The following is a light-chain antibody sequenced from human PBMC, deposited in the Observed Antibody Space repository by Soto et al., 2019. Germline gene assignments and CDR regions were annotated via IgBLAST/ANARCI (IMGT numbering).Light chain of an antibody. V-gene: IGKV3-20*01. CDR3: QQYGSSPPT. CDR2: GAS. Sequence: EIVLTQSPGTLSLSPGERATLCCRASQTLASNSLAWYQQKAGQAPRLLIYGASSRATGIPDRFSGSASGTDFTLTITRLAPEDFAVYFCQQYGSSPPTFSQGTKVDIK. J-gene: IGKJ1*01. CDR1: QTLASNS.